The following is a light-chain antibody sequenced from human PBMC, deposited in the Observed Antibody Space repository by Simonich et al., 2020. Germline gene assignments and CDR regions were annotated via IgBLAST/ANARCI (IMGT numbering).Light chain of an antibody. J-gene: IGKJ1*01. CDR3: QQSSSLPWT. CDR2: YAS. CDR1: QSTGSS. Sequence: EIVLTKSPDFQSVTPKEKVTITCRASQSTGSSLHWYQQKPDKSPKLLIKYASQSTSGVPSRFSGSGSGTDFTLTINSLEAEDAATYYCQQSSSLPWTFGQGTKVEIK. V-gene: IGKV6-21*02.